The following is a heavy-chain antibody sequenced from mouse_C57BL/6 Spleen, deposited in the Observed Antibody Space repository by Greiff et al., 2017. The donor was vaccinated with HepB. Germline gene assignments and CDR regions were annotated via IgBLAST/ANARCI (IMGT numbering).Heavy chain of an antibody. J-gene: IGHJ3*01. CDR2: ISDGGSYT. V-gene: IGHV5-4*01. Sequence: DVQLVESGGGLVKPGGSLKLSCAASGFTFSSYAMSWVRQTPEKRLEWVATISDGGSYTYYPDNVKGRFTISRDNAKNNLYLQMSHLKSEDTAMYYCARDNSGYGRFAYWGQGTLVTVSA. D-gene: IGHD3-2*02. CDR1: GFTFSSYA. CDR3: ARDNSGYGRFAY.